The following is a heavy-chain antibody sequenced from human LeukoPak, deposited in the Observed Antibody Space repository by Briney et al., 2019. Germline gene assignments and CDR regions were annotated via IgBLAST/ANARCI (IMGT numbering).Heavy chain of an antibody. CDR2: IYYSGST. CDR1: GGSISNYY. V-gene: IGHV4-59*01. Sequence: SETLSLTCTVSGGSISNYYWSWIRQPPGKGLEWIGYIYYSGSTNYNPSLKGRVTISVDTSKNQFSLKLSSVTAADTAVYYCARAVPWFDPWGQGTLVTVSS. J-gene: IGHJ5*02. CDR3: ARAVPWFDP.